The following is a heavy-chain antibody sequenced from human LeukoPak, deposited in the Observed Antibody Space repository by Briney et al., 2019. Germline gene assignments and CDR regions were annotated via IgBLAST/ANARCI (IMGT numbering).Heavy chain of an antibody. D-gene: IGHD2-8*01. CDR3: ARSLMGFYYYGMDV. V-gene: IGHV3-13*01. CDR2: IGSAGDT. CDR1: GFTFSSYD. J-gene: IGHJ6*02. Sequence: GGSLRLSCAASGFTFSSYDMHWVRQATGKGLEWVSAIGSAGDTSYAVSVKGRFTISRENAKDSLYLQMNSLRAGDTAVYYCARSLMGFYYYGMDVWGRGTTVTVSS.